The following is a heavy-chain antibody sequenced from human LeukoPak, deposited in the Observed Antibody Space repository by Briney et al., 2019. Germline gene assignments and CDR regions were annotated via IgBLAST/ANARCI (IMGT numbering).Heavy chain of an antibody. D-gene: IGHD3-10*01. CDR3: ARQDVVRGVRPFYWFDP. J-gene: IGHJ5*02. CDR1: GYTFTSYD. Sequence: ASVKVSCKASGYTFTSYDINWVRQATGQGLEWMGWVSPNSGDTGYAQKFQGRVTMTRDTSTSTAYMELSSPTSDDTAVYYCARQDVVRGVRPFYWFDPWGQGTLVIVSS. CDR2: VSPNSGDT. V-gene: IGHV1-8*01.